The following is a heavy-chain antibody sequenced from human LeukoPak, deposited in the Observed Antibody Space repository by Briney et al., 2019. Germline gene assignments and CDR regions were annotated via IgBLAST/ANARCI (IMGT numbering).Heavy chain of an antibody. CDR2: XYYSGST. V-gene: IGHV4-61*01. Sequence: KSSETLSLTCTVSGGSVSSGSYYWSWIRQPPGKGLEXXXXXYYSGSTNYNPSLKSRVTISVDTSKNQFSLKLSSVTAADTAVYYCAREVDSSGWYAAFDIWGQGTMVTVSS. D-gene: IGHD6-19*01. CDR1: GGSVSSGSYY. J-gene: IGHJ3*02. CDR3: AREVDSSGWYAAFDI.